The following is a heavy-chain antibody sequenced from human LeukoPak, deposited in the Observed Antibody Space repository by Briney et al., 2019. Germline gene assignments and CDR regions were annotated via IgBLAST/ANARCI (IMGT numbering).Heavy chain of an antibody. J-gene: IGHJ4*02. CDR1: GFTFSSYW. Sequence: GGSLRLSCAASGFTFSSYWMSWVRQAPGKGLEWVANIKQDGSEKYYADSVKGRFTISRDNSKNTLYLQMNSLRAEDTAVYYCAKDTGGNTAMVIDYWGQGTLVTVSS. V-gene: IGHV3-7*01. D-gene: IGHD5-18*01. CDR2: IKQDGSEK. CDR3: AKDTGGNTAMVIDY.